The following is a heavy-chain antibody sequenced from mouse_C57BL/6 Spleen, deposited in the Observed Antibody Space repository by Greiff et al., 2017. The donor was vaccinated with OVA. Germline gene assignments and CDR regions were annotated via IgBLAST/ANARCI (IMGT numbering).Heavy chain of an antibody. J-gene: IGHJ2*01. CDR1: GYTFTSYW. D-gene: IGHD4-1*01. V-gene: IGHV1-50*01. Sequence: VQLQQSGAELVKPGASVKLSCKASGYTFTSYWMQWVKQRPGQGLEWIGEIDPSDSYTNYNQKFKGKATLTVDTSSSTAYMQLSSLTSEDSAVYYCARKGTGGFFDYWGQGTTLTVSS. CDR3: ARKGTGGFFDY. CDR2: IDPSDSYT.